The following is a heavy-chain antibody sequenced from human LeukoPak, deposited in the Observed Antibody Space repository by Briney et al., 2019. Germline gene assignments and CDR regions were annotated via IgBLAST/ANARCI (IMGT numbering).Heavy chain of an antibody. CDR1: GFTFSSYA. V-gene: IGHV3-15*01. D-gene: IGHD3-10*01. Sequence: GGSLRLSCAASGFTFSSYAMNWIRQPPGKGLEWVGRIKSKTDGGTTDYAAPVKGRFTISRDDSKNTLYLQMNSLKTEDTAVYYCTTDYYGSGSYPDAFDIWGRGTMVTVSS. CDR2: IKSKTDGGTT. CDR3: TTDYYGSGSYPDAFDI. J-gene: IGHJ3*02.